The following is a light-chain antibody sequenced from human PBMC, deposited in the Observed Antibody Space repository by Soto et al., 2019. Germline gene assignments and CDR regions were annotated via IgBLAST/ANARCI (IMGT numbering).Light chain of an antibody. CDR3: QQYGTSPLS. Sequence: EIVLTQSPGTLSLSPGERATLSCRASQSVSSRHLAWYQQTPGQAPRLLIYGASTRATVIPDRFSGSGSGTDFTLTISRLEPEDFAVYYCQQYGTSPLSFSPGTTVDIK. CDR1: QSVSSRH. J-gene: IGKJ3*01. CDR2: GAS. V-gene: IGKV3-20*01.